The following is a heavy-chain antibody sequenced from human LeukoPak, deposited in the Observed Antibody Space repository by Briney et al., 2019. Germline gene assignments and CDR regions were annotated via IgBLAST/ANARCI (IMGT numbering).Heavy chain of an antibody. V-gene: IGHV4-30-2*01. J-gene: IGHJ4*02. CDR3: AASYGSGSYFFDY. CDR2: IYHSGST. Sequence: SSETLSLTCAVSGGSISSGGYSWSCIRQPPGKGLEWIGYIYHSGSTYYNPSLKSRVTISVDRSKNQFSLKLSSVTAADTAVYYCAASYGSGSYFFDYWGQGTLVTVSS. CDR1: GGSISSGGYS. D-gene: IGHD3-10*01.